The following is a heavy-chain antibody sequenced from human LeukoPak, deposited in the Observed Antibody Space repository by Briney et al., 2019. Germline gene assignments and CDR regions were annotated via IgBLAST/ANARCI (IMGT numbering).Heavy chain of an antibody. Sequence: GESLKIPCKGSGYDFANFWIGWVRQMPGKGLEWMGVIYPADSDIRYSPSFQGQVTISADKSISTAYLQWSSLKASDTAMYYCARHFRGSSTTCCGYWGQGTLVTVSS. CDR2: IYPADSDI. D-gene: IGHD2-2*01. V-gene: IGHV5-51*01. CDR1: GYDFANFW. CDR3: ARHFRGSSTTCCGY. J-gene: IGHJ4*02.